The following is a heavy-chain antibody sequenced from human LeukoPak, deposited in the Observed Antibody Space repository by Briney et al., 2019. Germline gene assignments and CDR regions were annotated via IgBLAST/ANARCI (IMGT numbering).Heavy chain of an antibody. CDR2: ISASGGT. J-gene: IGHJ4*02. V-gene: IGHV3-23*01. CDR3: AKRGRYYFDQ. CDR1: GFTFSTYA. Sequence: GGSLRLSCAASGFTFSTYAMSWVRQAPGKGLEWVSTISASGGTYYADSLKGRFTISRDTSKNTLYLQINRVRAEDTAVYCCAKRGRYYFDQWGQGTLVTVSS.